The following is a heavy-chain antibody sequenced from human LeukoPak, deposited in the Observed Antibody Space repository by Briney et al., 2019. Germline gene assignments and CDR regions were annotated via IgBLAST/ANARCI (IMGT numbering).Heavy chain of an antibody. J-gene: IGHJ4*02. CDR1: GYTFTGYY. V-gene: IGHV1-2*02. CDR2: LTPNSGGT. Sequence: GASVKVSCKASGYTFTGYYMHWVRQAPGHGLDWMGSLTPNSGGTNYAQKFQGRVTMTRDTSISTAYMGLSGLRSDDTAVYYCAFKQKTPYDILTGYYLGDLSTLDYWGQGTLVTVSS. D-gene: IGHD3-9*01. CDR3: AFKQKTPYDILTGYYLGDLSTLDY.